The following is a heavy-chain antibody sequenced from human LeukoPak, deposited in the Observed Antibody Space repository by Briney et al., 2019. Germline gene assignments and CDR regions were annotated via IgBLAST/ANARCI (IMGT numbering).Heavy chain of an antibody. CDR2: ISAYNGNT. J-gene: IGHJ4*02. CDR1: GYTFTSYG. CDR3: ARDGPYYYDSSGKNTSDY. Sequence: ASVKVSCKASGYTFTSYGISWVRQAPGQGLEWMGWISAYNGNTNYAQKLQGRVTMTTDTSTSTAYMELRSLRSDDTAVYYCARDGPYYYDSSGKNTSDYWGQGTLVTVSS. D-gene: IGHD3-22*01. V-gene: IGHV1-18*01.